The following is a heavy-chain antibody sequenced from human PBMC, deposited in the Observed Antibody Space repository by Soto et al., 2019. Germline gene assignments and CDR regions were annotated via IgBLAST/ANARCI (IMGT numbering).Heavy chain of an antibody. CDR1: GGSISSGGYS. J-gene: IGHJ4*02. CDR2: IYHSGRT. D-gene: IGHD6-19*01. Sequence: QLQLQESGSGLVKPSQTLSLTCAVSGGSISSGGYSWSWIRQPPGKGLEWIGYIYHSGRTYYNPSLSSRVTIPVDRSQTQFSLKLSSVTAAATAVYYCARAGGLGAVAVDYWGQGTLVTVSS. CDR3: ARAGGLGAVAVDY. V-gene: IGHV4-30-2*01.